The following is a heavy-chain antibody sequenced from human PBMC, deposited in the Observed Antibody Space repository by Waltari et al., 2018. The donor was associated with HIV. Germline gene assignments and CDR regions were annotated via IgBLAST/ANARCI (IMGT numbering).Heavy chain of an antibody. Sequence: QVQLHQWGAGLLKPSETLSLTCAVYGGSFSGYYWTWIRQSPGKGLEWIGEINHSGSTSYTPSLKSRVAISIDTSKKQVSLKLTSVAAADAAVYYCARGTLHYDSTGYYGVYFDYWGQGTLVIASS. CDR3: ARGTLHYDSTGYYGVYFDY. CDR2: INHSGST. CDR1: GGSFSGYY. V-gene: IGHV4-34*01. D-gene: IGHD3-22*01. J-gene: IGHJ4*02.